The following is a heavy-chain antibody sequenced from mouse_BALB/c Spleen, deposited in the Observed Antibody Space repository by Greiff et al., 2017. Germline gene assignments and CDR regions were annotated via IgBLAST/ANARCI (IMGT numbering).Heavy chain of an antibody. V-gene: IGHV14-4*02. D-gene: IGHD1-2*01. Sequence: VQLKESGAELVRSGASVKLSCTASGFNIKDYYMHWVKQRPEQGLEWIGWIDPENGDTEYAPKFQGKATMTADTSSNTAYLQLSSLTSEDTAVYYCNAKTTATFAYWGQGTLVTVSA. J-gene: IGHJ3*01. CDR2: IDPENGDT. CDR3: NAKTTATFAY. CDR1: GFNIKDYY.